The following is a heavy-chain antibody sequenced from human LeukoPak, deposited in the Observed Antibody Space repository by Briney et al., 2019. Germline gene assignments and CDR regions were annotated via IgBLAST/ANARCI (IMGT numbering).Heavy chain of an antibody. Sequence: PSETLFLTCTFPVGSISSSIYYWGWIRQPPVKGMDWIGRIYYSGSTYYNPSLKSRVTISVDTSKNQFSLKLSSVTAADTAVYYCARQDDVLLWFGELPTRSYFDYWGQGTLVTVSS. CDR2: IYYSGST. J-gene: IGHJ4*02. CDR1: VGSISSSIYY. V-gene: IGHV4-39*01. D-gene: IGHD3-10*01. CDR3: ARQDDVLLWFGELPTRSYFDY.